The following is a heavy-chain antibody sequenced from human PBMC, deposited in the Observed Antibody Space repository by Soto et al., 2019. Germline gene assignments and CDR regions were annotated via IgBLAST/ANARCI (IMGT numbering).Heavy chain of an antibody. J-gene: IGHJ6*02. CDR2: IYPGDSET. CDR1: GYSFTSYW. CDR3: ARQVDIVATGPDRYYYYGMAV. V-gene: IGHV5-51*01. D-gene: IGHD5-12*01. Sequence: GESLKISCKGSGYSFTSYWIGWVRQMPGKGLEWMGIIYPGDSETKYSPSFQGQVTISANKSISTAYLQWSSLQASDSATYYCARQVDIVATGPDRYYYYGMAVWGQGTTVTVSS.